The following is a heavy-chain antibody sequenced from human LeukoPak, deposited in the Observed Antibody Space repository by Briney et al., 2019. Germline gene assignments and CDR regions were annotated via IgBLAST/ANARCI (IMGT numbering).Heavy chain of an antibody. J-gene: IGHJ4*02. CDR3: ARDPRGTYDY. Sequence: ASVKVSCKASGYTFTAAYNIHWLRQAPAQGPEFMGWINPSSGDTRYAQKFQGRVTVTRDTVISTAYMELSSLTSDDTAVYYCARDPRGTYDYWGQGTLVTVSS. CDR2: INPSSGDT. D-gene: IGHD5-12*01. V-gene: IGHV1-2*02. CDR1: GYTFTAAYN.